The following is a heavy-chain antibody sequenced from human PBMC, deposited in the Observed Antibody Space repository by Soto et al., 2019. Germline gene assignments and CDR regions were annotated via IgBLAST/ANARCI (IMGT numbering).Heavy chain of an antibody. J-gene: IGHJ4*02. CDR2: IYTSGST. CDR3: ARLSNDYGDYGGYFDY. CDR1: GGSISSYY. D-gene: IGHD4-17*01. Sequence: SETLSLTCTVSGGSISSYYWSWIRQPAGKGLEWIGRIYTSGSTNYNPSLKSRVTMSVDTSKNQFSLKLSSVTAADTAVYHCARLSNDYGDYGGYFDYWGQGTLVTVSS. V-gene: IGHV4-4*07.